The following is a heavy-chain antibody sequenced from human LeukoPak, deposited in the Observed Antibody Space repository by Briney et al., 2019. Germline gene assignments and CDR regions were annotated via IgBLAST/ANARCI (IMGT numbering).Heavy chain of an antibody. Sequence: SETLSLACSVSGGSISSSSYYWGWIRQPPGKEQEWIGNIYYSGSTYYNPSLKSRVTISVDTSKNQFSLKLSSVTAADTALYYCAAPDYGDYTLGYWGQGILVTVSS. J-gene: IGHJ4*02. D-gene: IGHD4-17*01. CDR1: GGSISSSSYY. V-gene: IGHV4-39*01. CDR3: AAPDYGDYTLGY. CDR2: IYYSGST.